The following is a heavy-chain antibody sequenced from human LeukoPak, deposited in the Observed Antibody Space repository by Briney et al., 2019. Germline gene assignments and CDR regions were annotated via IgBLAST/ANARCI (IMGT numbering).Heavy chain of an antibody. J-gene: IGHJ4*02. CDR3: ARVVRVPVACFDY. CDR1: GFTVSSNY. Sequence: GGSLRLSCAASGFTVSSNYMSWVRQAPGKGLEWVSVIYSGGTTYYADSVKGRFTISRDNSKNTLYLQMNSLRAEDTAVYYCARVVRVPVACFDYWGQGTLVTVSP. D-gene: IGHD2-2*01. V-gene: IGHV3-66*01. CDR2: IYSGGTT.